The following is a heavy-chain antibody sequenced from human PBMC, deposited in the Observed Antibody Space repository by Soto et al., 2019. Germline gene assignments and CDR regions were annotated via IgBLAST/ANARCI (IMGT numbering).Heavy chain of an antibody. CDR1: GGSFSGYY. CDR3: ASTGSVRGDLYYYYYMDV. J-gene: IGHJ6*03. V-gene: IGHV4-34*01. Sequence: PSETLSLTCAVYGGSFSGYYWSWIRQPPGKGLEWIGEINHSGSTNYNPSLKSRVTISVDASKNQFSLKLSSVTAADTAVYYCASTGSVRGDLYYYYYMDVWGKGTTVTVSS. D-gene: IGHD3-10*01. CDR2: INHSGST.